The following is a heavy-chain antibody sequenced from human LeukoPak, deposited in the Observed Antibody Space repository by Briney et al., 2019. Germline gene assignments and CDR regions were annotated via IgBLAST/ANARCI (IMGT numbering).Heavy chain of an antibody. Sequence: SETLSLTCTVSGGSISSSSYYWGWIRQPPGKGLEWIGSIYYSGSTYYNPSLKSRVTISVDTSKNQFSLKLSSVTAADTAVYYCARHVVGASYYFDYWGRGTLVTVSS. V-gene: IGHV4-39*01. CDR2: IYYSGST. J-gene: IGHJ4*02. CDR3: ARHVVGASYYFDY. CDR1: GGSISSSSYY. D-gene: IGHD4/OR15-4a*01.